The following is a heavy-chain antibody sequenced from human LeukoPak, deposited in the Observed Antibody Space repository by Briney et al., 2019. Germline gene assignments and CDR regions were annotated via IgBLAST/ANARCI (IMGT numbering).Heavy chain of an antibody. D-gene: IGHD2-15*01. J-gene: IGHJ4*02. V-gene: IGHV3-53*01. CDR3: ARDRYCSGGSCLSFDY. Sequence: GGSLRLSCAASGFTFRSYALHWVRQAPGKGLEWVSVIYSGGSTYYADSVKGRFTISRDNSKNTLYLQMNSLRAEDTAVYYCARDRYCSGGSCLSFDYWGQGTLVTVSS. CDR1: GFTFRSYA. CDR2: IYSGGST.